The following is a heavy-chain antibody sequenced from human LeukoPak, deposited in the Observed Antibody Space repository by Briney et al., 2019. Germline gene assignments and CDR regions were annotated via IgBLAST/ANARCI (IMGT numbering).Heavy chain of an antibody. D-gene: IGHD5-12*01. CDR3: AKDPARRVATMVDY. Sequence: GSLRLSFSASGFTFISYGVHWGRPAPGKGVEWVAFIRYDGSNKYYADSVKGRFTISRDNSKNTLYLQMNSLRAEDTAVYYCAKDPARRVATMVDYWGQGTLVTVSS. CDR1: GFTFISYG. CDR2: IRYDGSNK. V-gene: IGHV3-30*02. J-gene: IGHJ4*02.